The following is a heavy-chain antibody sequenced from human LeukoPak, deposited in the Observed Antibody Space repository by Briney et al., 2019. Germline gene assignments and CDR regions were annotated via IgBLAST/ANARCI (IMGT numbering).Heavy chain of an antibody. Sequence: GGSLRISCKGSGYSFTTDWIGWVRQMPGKGLEWMGMIYPGNSEIRYSPSFQGQVTISADNSISTAYLQWSSLQASDTAMYYCARRVIRDFRDAFDIWGQGTMVTVSS. J-gene: IGHJ3*02. CDR1: GYSFTTDW. V-gene: IGHV5-51*01. D-gene: IGHD4-11*01. CDR2: IYPGNSEI. CDR3: ARRVIRDFRDAFDI.